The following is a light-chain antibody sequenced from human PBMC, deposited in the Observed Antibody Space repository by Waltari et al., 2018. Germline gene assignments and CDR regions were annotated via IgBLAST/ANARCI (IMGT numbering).Light chain of an antibody. J-gene: IGLJ1*01. Sequence: QSALTQPASVSGSPGQSITISCTGTSSDVGGYYYGPLYQQHPGKAPKLMIYEVSTRPSGVSNRFSGSKSGNTASLTISGLQAEDEADYYCSSYTSSSPPYVFGTGTKVTVL. V-gene: IGLV2-14*01. CDR3: SSYTSSSPPYV. CDR1: SSDVGGYYY. CDR2: EVS.